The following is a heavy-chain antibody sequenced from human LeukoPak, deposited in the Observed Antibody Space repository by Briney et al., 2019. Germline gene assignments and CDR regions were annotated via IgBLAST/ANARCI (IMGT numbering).Heavy chain of an antibody. CDR1: GGSISSSNW. D-gene: IGHD3-22*01. Sequence: SGTLSLTCAVSGGSISSSNWWSWVRQPPGKGLEWIGEIYHSGSTNYNPSLKSRVTISVDKSKNQFSLKLSSVTAADTAVYYCARFRVDGDSRDTHYYYYYGMDVWGQGTTVTVSS. CDR3: ARFRVDGDSRDTHYYYYYGMDV. V-gene: IGHV4-4*02. J-gene: IGHJ6*02. CDR2: IYHSGST.